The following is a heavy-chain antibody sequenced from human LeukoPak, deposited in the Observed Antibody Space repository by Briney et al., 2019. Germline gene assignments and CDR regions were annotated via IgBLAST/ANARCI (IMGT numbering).Heavy chain of an antibody. CDR1: GGSFSGYY. D-gene: IGHD5-24*01. CDR2: INHSGST. CDR3: ARGRRDGYSGPWYFDL. Sequence: SETLSLTCAVYGGSFSGYYWSWIRQPPGKGLEWIGEINHSGSTNYNPSLKSRVTISVDTSKNQFSLKLSSVTAADTAVYYCARGRRDGYSGPWYFDLWGRGTLVTVSS. V-gene: IGHV4-34*01. J-gene: IGHJ2*01.